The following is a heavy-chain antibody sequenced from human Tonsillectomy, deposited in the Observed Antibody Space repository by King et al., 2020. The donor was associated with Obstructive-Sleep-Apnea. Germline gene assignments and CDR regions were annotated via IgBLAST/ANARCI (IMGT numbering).Heavy chain of an antibody. CDR3: ATVAVATATYYFDY. V-gene: IGHV1-2*02. CDR1: GYTFTGYH. CDR2: INPNSGAT. D-gene: IGHD4-17*01. Sequence: VQLVESGAEVKKPGASVKVSCKASGYTFTGYHIHWVRQAPGHGLEWMGWINPNSGATYYAKKFQGRVTMTRDTSISTAYMELSRLRSDDPAVYYCATVAVATATYYFDYWGQGTLVTVSS. J-gene: IGHJ4*02.